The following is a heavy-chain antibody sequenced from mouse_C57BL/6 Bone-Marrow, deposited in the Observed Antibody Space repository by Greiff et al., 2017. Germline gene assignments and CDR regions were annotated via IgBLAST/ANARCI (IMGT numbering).Heavy chain of an antibody. CDR1: GYTFTSYW. V-gene: IGHV1-64*01. CDR3: ARRALNYIDY. J-gene: IGHJ2*01. CDR2: IHPNSGST. Sequence: QVQLQQPGAELVKPGASVKLSCKAPGYTFTSYWMHWVKQRPGQGHEWIGMIHPNSGSTNYNEKFKSKATLTVDKTSSTAYMQLSSLTSEDSAVYYCARRALNYIDYWGQGTTLTVSS.